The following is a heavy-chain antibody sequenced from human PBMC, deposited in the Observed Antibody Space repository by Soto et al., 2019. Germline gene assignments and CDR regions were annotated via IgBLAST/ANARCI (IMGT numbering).Heavy chain of an antibody. Sequence: PGGSLRLSCAASGFSFSSYSMNWVRQAPGKGLEWVSCISSRSSYIYCADSVKGRFTISRDNAKNSLYLQMNSLRAEDTAVYYCARDQRHLRHGYSDYWGQGTLVTVSS. J-gene: IGHJ4*02. V-gene: IGHV3-21*01. D-gene: IGHD5-12*01. CDR2: ISSRSSYI. CDR1: GFSFSSYS. CDR3: ARDQRHLRHGYSDY.